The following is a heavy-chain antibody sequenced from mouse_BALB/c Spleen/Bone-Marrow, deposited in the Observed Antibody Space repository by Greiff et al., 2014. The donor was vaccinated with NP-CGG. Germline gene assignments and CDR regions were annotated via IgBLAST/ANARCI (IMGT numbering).Heavy chain of an antibody. Sequence: QVPLQQSGPGLVGPSPNLSLTCTVSGFSLTNYGVRWICQPPGKGLEWLGVIWGDGSINYHSALISRLTISKDNSKSQVFLKLNSLQTDDTATYYCAKQDYYRYDNAMDYWGQGTSVTVSS. CDR3: AKQDYYRYDNAMDY. J-gene: IGHJ4*01. D-gene: IGHD2-14*01. CDR2: IWGDGSI. V-gene: IGHV2-3*01. CDR1: GFSLTNYG.